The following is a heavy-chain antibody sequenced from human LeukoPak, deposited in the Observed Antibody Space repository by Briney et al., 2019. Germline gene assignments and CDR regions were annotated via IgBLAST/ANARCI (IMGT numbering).Heavy chain of an antibody. J-gene: IGHJ4*02. CDR1: GFTFSSYW. CDR3: AKLHDSSAYANFDY. Sequence: GGSLRLSCAASGFTFSSYWMHWVRQAPGKGLVWVSRINSDGSTTTYADSVKGRFTISRDNAKNTLYLQMNSLRAEDTAVYYCAKLHDSSAYANFDYWGQGTLATVSS. CDR2: INSDGSTT. V-gene: IGHV3-74*01. D-gene: IGHD3-22*01.